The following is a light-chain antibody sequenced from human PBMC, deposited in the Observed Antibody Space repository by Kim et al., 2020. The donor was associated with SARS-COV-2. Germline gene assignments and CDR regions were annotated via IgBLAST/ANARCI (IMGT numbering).Light chain of an antibody. Sequence: SPGERAPLSCRASQSVSSNSLAWYQQKPGQAPRLLIYSASSRAFGIPDRFGGSGSGTDFTLTISRLEPEDFAIYYCQQSGSSPLTFGGGTKVDIK. CDR3: QQSGSSPLT. CDR1: QSVSSNS. CDR2: SAS. V-gene: IGKV3-20*01. J-gene: IGKJ4*01.